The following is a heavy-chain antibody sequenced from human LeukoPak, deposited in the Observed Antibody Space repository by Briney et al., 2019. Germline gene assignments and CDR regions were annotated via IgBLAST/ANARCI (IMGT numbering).Heavy chain of an antibody. V-gene: IGHV4-59*01. D-gene: IGHD4-11*01. CDR3: ARVADYSLYYYYMDV. Sequence: SETLSLTCTVSGGSISSYYWSWIRQPPGKGLEWIGYIYYSGSTNYNPSLKSRVTISVDTSKNQFSLKLSSVTAADTAVYYCARVADYSLYYYYMDVWGKGTTVTVSS. J-gene: IGHJ6*03. CDR1: GGSISSYY. CDR2: IYYSGST.